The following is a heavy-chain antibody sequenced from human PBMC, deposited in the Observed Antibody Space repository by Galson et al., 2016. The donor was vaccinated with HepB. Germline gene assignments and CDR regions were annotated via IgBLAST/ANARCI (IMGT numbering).Heavy chain of an antibody. V-gene: IGHV1-24*01. CDR1: GYSLTDLS. D-gene: IGHD3-10*01. CDR2: FDPDDGDT. J-gene: IGHJ6*02. Sequence: SVKVSCKVSGYSLTDLSMHWVRQAPGKGLEWLGGFDPDDGDTIYAQKFQGRVTMTEDTSTDTAYMELSSLGSEDTAVYYCATCHMVPTPFTVLLAPDQFGLGVWGQGTTVTVSS. CDR3: ATCHMVPTPFTVLLAPDQFGLGV.